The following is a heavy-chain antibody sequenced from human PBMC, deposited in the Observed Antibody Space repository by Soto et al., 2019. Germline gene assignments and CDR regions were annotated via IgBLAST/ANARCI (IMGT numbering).Heavy chain of an antibody. CDR3: ARDSRAVVAATPVYFDY. CDR2: IYSGGST. Sequence: GGSLRLSCAVSGFTVSSNYMSWVRQAPGKGLEWVSIIYSGGSTYYADSVKGRFTISRDNSKNTLYLQMNSLRDEDTAVYNCARDSRAVVAATPVYFDYWGQGTLVTVSS. V-gene: IGHV3-66*01. J-gene: IGHJ4*02. CDR1: GFTVSSNY. D-gene: IGHD2-15*01.